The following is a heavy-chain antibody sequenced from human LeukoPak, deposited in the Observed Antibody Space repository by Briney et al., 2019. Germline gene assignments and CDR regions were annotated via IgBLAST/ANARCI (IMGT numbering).Heavy chain of an antibody. CDR2: IWSDGSTK. CDR3: ARFYGYNGEVLRGADY. D-gene: IGHD5-18*01. Sequence: PGGSLRLSCAASGFTFSSYGMHWVRQAPGKGLEWVAVIWSDGSTKYYADSVKGRFTIARDNSKNTLYLQMNTLRAEDTAVYYCARFYGYNGEVLRGADYWGQGTLVTVSS. CDR1: GFTFSSYG. J-gene: IGHJ4*02. V-gene: IGHV3-33*01.